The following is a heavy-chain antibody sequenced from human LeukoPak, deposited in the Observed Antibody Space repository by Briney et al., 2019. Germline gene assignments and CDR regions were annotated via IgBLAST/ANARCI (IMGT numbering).Heavy chain of an antibody. CDR3: ARDFTLDYYDSSGYFFDY. Sequence: GGTLRLSCAASGFTFSSYGMHWVRQAPGKGLEWVAFIRYDGSNKYYADSVKGRFTISRDNAKNSLYLQMNSLRAEDTAVYYCARDFTLDYYDSSGYFFDYWGQGTLVTVSS. J-gene: IGHJ4*02. D-gene: IGHD3-22*01. CDR2: IRYDGSNK. CDR1: GFTFSSYG. V-gene: IGHV3-30*02.